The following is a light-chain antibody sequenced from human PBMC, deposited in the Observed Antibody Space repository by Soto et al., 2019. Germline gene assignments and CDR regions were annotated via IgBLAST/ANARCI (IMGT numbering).Light chain of an antibody. CDR3: FSHRSGDSHV. V-gene: IGLV2-14*01. J-gene: IGLJ1*01. CDR2: GVT. Sequence: QSALTQPASVSGSPGQSITISCTGTSSDIGAYNYVSWYQQYPGKAPKLMIYGVTNRPSGVSNRFSGSKTGNTASLTISGLQAEDEVDYYCFSHRSGDSHVFGTGTKLTVL. CDR1: SSDIGAYNY.